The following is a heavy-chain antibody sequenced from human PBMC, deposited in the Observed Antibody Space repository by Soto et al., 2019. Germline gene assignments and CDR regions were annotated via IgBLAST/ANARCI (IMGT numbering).Heavy chain of an antibody. CDR1: GFTFSSYA. Sequence: PGGSLRLPCAASGFTFSSYAMHWVRQAPGKGLEWVAVISYDGSNKYYADSVKGRFTISRDNSKNTLYLQINSLRAEDTPVYYCARDREFGESPRTYGMDVWGQGTTVTVSS. J-gene: IGHJ6*02. D-gene: IGHD3-10*01. V-gene: IGHV3-30-3*01. CDR3: ARDREFGESPRTYGMDV. CDR2: ISYDGSNK.